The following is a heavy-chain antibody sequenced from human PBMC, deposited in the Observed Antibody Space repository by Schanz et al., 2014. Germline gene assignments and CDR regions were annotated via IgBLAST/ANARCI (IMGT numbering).Heavy chain of an antibody. Sequence: DVQLLESGGGLVQPGGSLRLSCAASTSIFNHAWMSWVRQAPGKGLEWVSAISGSGGSTYYADSVKGRFTISRDNSKNTLYLQMNSLRAEDTAVYYCANNWNLDYWGQGTLVTVSS. CDR2: ISGSGGST. D-gene: IGHD1-20*01. CDR3: ANNWNLDY. J-gene: IGHJ4*02. V-gene: IGHV3-23*01. CDR1: TSIFNHAW.